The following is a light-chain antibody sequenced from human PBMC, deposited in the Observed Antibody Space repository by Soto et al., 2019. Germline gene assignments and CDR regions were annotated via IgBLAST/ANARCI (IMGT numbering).Light chain of an antibody. CDR2: AAS. CDR3: KQSYRTPHA. CDR1: QSVSTY. V-gene: IGKV1-39*01. Sequence: DIQMTQSPSSLSASVGDRVTIACRASQSVSTYVNWYQQKPGKATQLLIYAASSLQTGVPSSFSGSGSGTYFTLTISSLQTEDSATFYWKQSYRTPHAFGPGTKVHI. J-gene: IGKJ3*01.